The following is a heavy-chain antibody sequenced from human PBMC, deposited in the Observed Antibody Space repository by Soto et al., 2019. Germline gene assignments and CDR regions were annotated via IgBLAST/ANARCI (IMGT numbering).Heavy chain of an antibody. CDR3: ARDSGQYGMDV. J-gene: IGHJ6*02. V-gene: IGHV4-31*03. CDR1: GGSSSSGVFY. CDR2: IYYSGST. D-gene: IGHD2-15*01. Sequence: PSETLSLICTVSGGSSSSGVFYWSWIRQHPGKGLEWIGYIYYSGSTYYNPSLKSRVTISVDTSKNQFSLKLSSVTAADTAVYYCARDSGQYGMDVWGQGTTVTVSS.